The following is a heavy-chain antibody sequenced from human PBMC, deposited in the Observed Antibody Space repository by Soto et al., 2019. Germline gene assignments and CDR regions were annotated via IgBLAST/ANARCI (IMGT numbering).Heavy chain of an antibody. J-gene: IGHJ5*02. CDR2: IKQDGSEK. Sequence: GGSLRLSCAASGFTFSSYWMSWVRQAPGKGLEWVANIKQDGSEKYYVDSVKGRFTISRDNAKNSLYLQMNSLRAEDTAVYYCARDSIVVVAATHLNWFDPWGQGTLVTVSS. V-gene: IGHV3-7*03. D-gene: IGHD2-15*01. CDR1: GFTFSSYW. CDR3: ARDSIVVVAATHLNWFDP.